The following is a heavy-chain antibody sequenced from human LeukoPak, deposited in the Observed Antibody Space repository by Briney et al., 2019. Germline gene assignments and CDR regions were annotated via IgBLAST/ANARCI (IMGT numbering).Heavy chain of an antibody. CDR2: ICGSGGST. V-gene: IGHV3-23*01. CDR1: GFTFCSYG. J-gene: IGHJ4*02. Sequence: PVGCPRLSCAASGFTFCSYGMSCVRQAPGKGLEWVSAICGSGGSTYYADSVKGRFTISRDNSKNTLYLQMNRLRAEDTAVYYCAKDRARFGESGVAFDYWGQGNLVTVSS. D-gene: IGHD3-10*01. CDR3: AKDRARFGESGVAFDY.